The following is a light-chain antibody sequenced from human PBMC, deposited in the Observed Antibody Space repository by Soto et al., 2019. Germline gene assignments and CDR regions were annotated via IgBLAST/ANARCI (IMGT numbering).Light chain of an antibody. V-gene: IGKV1-5*01. CDR2: GAS. CDR1: QSISTW. CDR3: QQYKNYLT. Sequence: DIQMTQSPSTLSASVGDRVTITCRASQSISTWLAWYQQKPGKAPKVLIYGASSLESGVPSRFSGSGSGTEITLTISSLPPDDFATYYCQQYKNYLTFGPGTKVDIK. J-gene: IGKJ3*01.